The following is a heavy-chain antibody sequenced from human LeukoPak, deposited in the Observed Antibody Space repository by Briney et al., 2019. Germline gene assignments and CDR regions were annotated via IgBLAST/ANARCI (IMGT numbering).Heavy chain of an antibody. J-gene: IGHJ5*02. CDR1: GGSISSYY. CDR3: ARERRRGFDP. D-gene: IGHD3-10*01. CDR2: IYYSGST. Sequence: SETLSLTFTVSGGSISSYYWRWIRQPPGKGLEWIGYIYYSGSTNYNPSLKSRVTISVDTSKNQSSLKLSSVTAADTAVYYCARERRRGFDPWGQGTLVTVSS. V-gene: IGHV4-59*01.